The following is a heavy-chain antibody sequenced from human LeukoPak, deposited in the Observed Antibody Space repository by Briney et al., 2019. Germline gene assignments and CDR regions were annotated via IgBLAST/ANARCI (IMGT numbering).Heavy chain of an antibody. CDR1: GFTFSGSA. J-gene: IGHJ4*02. Sequence: GGSLRLSCAASGFTFSGSAMHWVRQASGKGLEWVGRIRSKANSYATAYAASVKGRFTISRDDSKNTAYLQMNSLKTEDTAVYCCMTWIHSRTGGKWGQGTLVTVSS. V-gene: IGHV3-73*01. D-gene: IGHD5-18*01. CDR2: IRSKANSYAT. CDR3: MTWIHSRTGGK.